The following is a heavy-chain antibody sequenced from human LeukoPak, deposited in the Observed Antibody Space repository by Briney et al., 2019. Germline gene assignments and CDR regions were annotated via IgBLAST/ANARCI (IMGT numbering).Heavy chain of an antibody. V-gene: IGHV3-23*01. D-gene: IGHD5-18*01. J-gene: IGHJ4*02. CDR2: ISGSDGST. Sequence: HPGGSLRLSCAASGFTFSSYAMSWVRQAPGKGLEWVSGISGSDGSTYYADSVKGRFTISRDYSKNTLYVQMNSLRAEDTAVYYCAKEAKRGYSYGYGTDFDYWGQGTLVTVSS. CDR3: AKEAKRGYSYGYGTDFDY. CDR1: GFTFSSYA.